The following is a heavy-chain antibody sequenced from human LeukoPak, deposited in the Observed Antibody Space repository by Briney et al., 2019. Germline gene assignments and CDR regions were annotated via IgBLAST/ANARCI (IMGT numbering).Heavy chain of an antibody. Sequence: LPGGSLRLSCAASGFTVSSNYMSWVRQAPGKGLEWVSVIYTGGSTHYADSVKGRFTISRDNSKNTLYLQMNSLRAEDTAVYYCARLWDDGRESEYYFDYWGQGTLVTVSS. CDR3: ARLWDDGRESEYYFDY. V-gene: IGHV3-66*01. CDR2: IYTGGST. J-gene: IGHJ4*02. CDR1: GFTVSSNY. D-gene: IGHD3-10*01.